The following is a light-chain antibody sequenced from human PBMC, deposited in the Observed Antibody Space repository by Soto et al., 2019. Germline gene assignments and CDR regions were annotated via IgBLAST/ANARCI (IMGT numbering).Light chain of an antibody. J-gene: IGLJ3*02. CDR1: SSDVGGYNY. CDR2: EVS. CDR3: SSYAGSNNWV. V-gene: IGLV2-8*01. Sequence: QSALTQPPSASGSPGQSVTISCTGTSSDVGGYNYVSWYQQHPGKAPNLMIYEVSKRPSGFPDRFSGSKSGNTASLTVSGLQAEDEADYYCSSYAGSNNWVFGGGTQLTVL.